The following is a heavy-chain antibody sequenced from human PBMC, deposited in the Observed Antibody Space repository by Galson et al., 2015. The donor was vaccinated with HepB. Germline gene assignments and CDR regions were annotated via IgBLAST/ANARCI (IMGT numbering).Heavy chain of an antibody. J-gene: IGHJ4*02. V-gene: IGHV4-39*01. CDR1: GDSISSGSYY. D-gene: IGHD6-6*01. CDR2: IYYSGST. Sequence: ETLSLTCTVSGDSISSGSYYWGWIRQPPGKGLEWIGSIYYSGSTYYNPSLKSRVTISVDTSKNQFSLKPSSVTAADTAVYYCARRASIAARLLDRGFDYWGQGTLVTVSS. CDR3: ARRASIAARLLDRGFDY.